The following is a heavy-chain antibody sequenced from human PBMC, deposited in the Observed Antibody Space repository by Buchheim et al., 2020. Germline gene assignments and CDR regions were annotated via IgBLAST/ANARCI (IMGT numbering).Heavy chain of an antibody. CDR3: ARRSPTIYCFDN. J-gene: IGHJ4*02. CDR2: INAGDGNT. D-gene: IGHD5-24*01. CDR1: GYTFSSYA. V-gene: IGHV1-3*01. Sequence: QVHLVQSGAEVKKPGASVKVSCKASGYTFSSYALHWVRQAPDQTLEWMGWINAGDGNTKYSQKFQGRVTITRDKSATTVNMELSSLTSEDTAVYYCARRSPTIYCFDNWGQGTL.